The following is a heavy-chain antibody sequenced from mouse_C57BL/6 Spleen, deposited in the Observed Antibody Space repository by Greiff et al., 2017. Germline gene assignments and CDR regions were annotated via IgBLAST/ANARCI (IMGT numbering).Heavy chain of an antibody. CDR2: INPNNGGT. D-gene: IGHD2-3*01. J-gene: IGHJ2*01. Sequence: EVQLQQSGPELVKPGASVKMSCKASGYTFTDYNMHWVKQSHGKSLEWIGYINPNNGGTSYNQTFKGKATLTVNKSSSTAYMELRSLTSEDSAVYYCARSQEIYDGYYPFDYWGQGTTLTVSS. CDR3: ARSQEIYDGYYPFDY. V-gene: IGHV1-22*01. CDR1: GYTFTDYN.